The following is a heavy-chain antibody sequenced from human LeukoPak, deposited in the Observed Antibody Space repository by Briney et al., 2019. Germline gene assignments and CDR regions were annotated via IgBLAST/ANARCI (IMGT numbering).Heavy chain of an antibody. Sequence: ASVKVSCKASGYTFTGSYMHWVRRAPGQGLEWMGWINPNSGDTKCAQKFQGRVTVTRDTSISTAYMEVSRLRSDDTAVYYCVRGRNEAFDIWGQGTMVTVSS. J-gene: IGHJ3*02. CDR1: GYTFTGSY. CDR3: VRGRNEAFDI. V-gene: IGHV1-2*02. CDR2: INPNSGDT. D-gene: IGHD1-1*01.